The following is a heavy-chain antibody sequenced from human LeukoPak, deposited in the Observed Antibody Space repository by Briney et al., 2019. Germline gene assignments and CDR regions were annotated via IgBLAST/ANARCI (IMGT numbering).Heavy chain of an antibody. CDR2: INHSGST. Sequence: SETLSLTCAVYGGPFSGYYWSWIRQPPGKGLEWIGEINHSGSTNCNPSLKSRVTISVDTSKNQFSLKLSSVTAADTAVYYCARLRRVTMVRGEFDYWGQGALVTVSS. D-gene: IGHD3-10*01. CDR3: ARLRRVTMVRGEFDY. CDR1: GGPFSGYY. J-gene: IGHJ4*02. V-gene: IGHV4-34*01.